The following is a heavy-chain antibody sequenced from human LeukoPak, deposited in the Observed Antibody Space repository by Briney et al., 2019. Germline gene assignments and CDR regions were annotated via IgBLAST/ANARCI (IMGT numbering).Heavy chain of an antibody. Sequence: SETLSLTCNVSGYSISNGYYWGWIRQPPGKGLEWIGIIYHSGSNHYNPSLKSRVSISVDTSKNQFSLNLRSVTAADTAMYYCARNNWFDPWGQGTLVTVSS. V-gene: IGHV4-38-2*02. CDR2: IYHSGSN. CDR3: ARNNWFDP. J-gene: IGHJ5*02. CDR1: GYSISNGYY.